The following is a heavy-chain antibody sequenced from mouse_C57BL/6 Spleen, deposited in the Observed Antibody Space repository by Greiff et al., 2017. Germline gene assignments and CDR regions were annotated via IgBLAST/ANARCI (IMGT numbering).Heavy chain of an antibody. CDR2: ISSGGSYT. J-gene: IGHJ3*01. CDR3: ARHDGSSYWFAY. D-gene: IGHD1-1*01. CDR1: GFTFSSYG. Sequence: DVMLVESGGDLVKPGGSLKLSCAASGFTFSSYGMSWVRQTPDKRLEWVATISSGGSYTYYPDSVKGRFTISRDNAKNTLYLQMSSLKSEDTAMYYCARHDGSSYWFAYWGQGTLVTVSA. V-gene: IGHV5-6*02.